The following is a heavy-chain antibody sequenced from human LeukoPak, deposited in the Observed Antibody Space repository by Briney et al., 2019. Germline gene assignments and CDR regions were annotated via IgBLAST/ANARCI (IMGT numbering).Heavy chain of an antibody. CDR2: LSDSGAST. V-gene: IGHV3-23*01. CDR1: GFTFTNHA. Sequence: PGGSLRLSCAASGFTFTNHAMAWVRLAPGKGLEWVSTLSDSGASTYYADSVKGRFTISRDNSRNTMYLQMDSLRAEDTAVYYCAKMQGSEITRWNFDYWGQGTLVTVSS. CDR3: AKMQGSEITRWNFDY. J-gene: IGHJ4*02. D-gene: IGHD3-10*01.